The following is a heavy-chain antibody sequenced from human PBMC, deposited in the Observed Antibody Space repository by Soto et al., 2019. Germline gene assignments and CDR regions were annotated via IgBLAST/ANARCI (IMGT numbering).Heavy chain of an antibody. V-gene: IGHV3-72*01. D-gene: IGHD3-10*01. CDR3: ASAWFGELKYFDY. Sequence: EVQLVESGGGFVQPGGSLRLSCAASGFTFSDHYMEWVRQAPGKGLEWVGRIRNKANSYTKEYGASVKGRFTISRDDSKNSLSLQMNSLKTEDTAVYYCASAWFGELKYFDYWGQGTLVTVSS. J-gene: IGHJ4*02. CDR2: IRNKANSYTK. CDR1: GFTFSDHY.